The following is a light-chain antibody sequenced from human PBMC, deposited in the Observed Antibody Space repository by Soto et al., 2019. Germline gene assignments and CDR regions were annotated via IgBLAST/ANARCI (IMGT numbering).Light chain of an antibody. Sequence: QSALTQPAPVSGSPGQSITISCTGTSSYVGSYNLVSWYQQHPGKAPKLMIYEVSKRPSGVSNRFSGSKSGNTASLTISGLQAEDEADYYCFSYAGSDSGVFGTGTRSPS. CDR3: FSYAGSDSGV. J-gene: IGLJ1*01. CDR1: SSYVGSYNL. CDR2: EVS. V-gene: IGLV2-23*02.